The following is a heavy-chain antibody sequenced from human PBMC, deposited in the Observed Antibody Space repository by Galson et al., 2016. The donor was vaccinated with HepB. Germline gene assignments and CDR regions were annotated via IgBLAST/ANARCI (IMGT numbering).Heavy chain of an antibody. CDR1: GFTFSSYP. J-gene: IGHJ3*02. D-gene: IGHD2-15*01. CDR3: AREGGQDTRGWGGFDI. V-gene: IGHV3-30-3*01. Sequence: SLRLSCAASGFTFSSYPMHWGRQAPGKGLEWVAGIAYHGSYYADSVKGRFTISRDNSKNTLYVQMNNLRAEDTAVYYCAREGGQDTRGWGGFDIWGQGTMVTVSS. CDR2: IAYHGS.